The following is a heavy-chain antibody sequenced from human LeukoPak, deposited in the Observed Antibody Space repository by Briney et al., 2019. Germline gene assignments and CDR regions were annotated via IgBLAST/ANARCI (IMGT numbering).Heavy chain of an antibody. CDR3: ARDRGAGDAFDI. V-gene: IGHV1-2*02. CDR1: GYTFTGYY. J-gene: IGHJ3*02. CDR2: INPNSGGT. Sequence: ASVKVSCKASGYTFTGYYMHWVRQAPGQGLEWMGWINPNSGGTNYAQKFQGRVTMTRDTSISTAYMELSRLRSDDTAVYYCARDRGAGDAFDIWGQGTMVTVSS. D-gene: IGHD6-19*01.